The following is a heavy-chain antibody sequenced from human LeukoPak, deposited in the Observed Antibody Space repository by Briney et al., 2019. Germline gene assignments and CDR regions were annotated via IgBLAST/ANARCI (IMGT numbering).Heavy chain of an antibody. V-gene: IGHV3-48*01. CDR1: GFTFSSYS. CDR3: ASEGYGDYGDY. J-gene: IGHJ4*02. Sequence: PGGSLRPSCAASGFTFSSYSMNWVRQAPGKGLEWVSYISSSSSTIYYADSVKGRFTISRDNAKNSLCLQMNSLRAEDTAVYYCASEGYGDYGDYWGQGTLVTVSS. CDR2: ISSSSSTI. D-gene: IGHD4-17*01.